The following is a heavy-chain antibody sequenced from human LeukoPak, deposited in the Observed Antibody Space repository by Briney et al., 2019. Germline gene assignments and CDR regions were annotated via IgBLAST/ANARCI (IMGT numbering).Heavy chain of an antibody. CDR1: GGSMRSYY. CDR3: ARDRGPPLGMDV. J-gene: IGHJ6*02. CDR2: IYYSGST. D-gene: IGHD5-24*01. Sequence: PSETLSLTCTVSGGSMRSYYWSWIRQPPGKGLEWIGYIYYSGSTNYNPSLKSRVTISVDTSKNELSLKLSSVTAADTAVYYCARDRGPPLGMDVWGQGTTVTDSS. V-gene: IGHV4-59*01.